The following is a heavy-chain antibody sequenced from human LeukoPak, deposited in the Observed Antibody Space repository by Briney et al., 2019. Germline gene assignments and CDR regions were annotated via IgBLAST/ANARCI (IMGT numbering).Heavy chain of an antibody. CDR2: LYYSGST. CDR1: GGSISSYY. Sequence: SETLSLTCTVSGGSISSYYWSWLRQPPGKGLEWIGYLYYSGSTNYNPSLKSRVTISVDTSRNQFSLKLSSVTAADTAVYYCARDSGTTGEVKFDPWGQGTLVTVSS. J-gene: IGHJ5*02. D-gene: IGHD3-10*01. V-gene: IGHV4-59*12. CDR3: ARDSGTTGEVKFDP.